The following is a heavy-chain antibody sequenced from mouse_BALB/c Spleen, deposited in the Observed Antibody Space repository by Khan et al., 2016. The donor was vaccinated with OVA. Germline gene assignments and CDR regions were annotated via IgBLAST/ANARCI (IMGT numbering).Heavy chain of an antibody. D-gene: IGHD4-1*01. Sequence: EVELVESGPGLVKPSQSLSLTCTVTGYSITTDYAWNWIRQFPGNKLEWMGFISYNGNTKYNPSLKSRISITRDTSKNQFFLQLKAVTTEDTARYYCARVSGGEFDYWGQGTTLTVSS. V-gene: IGHV3-2*02. CDR3: ARVSGGEFDY. CDR2: ISYNGNT. J-gene: IGHJ2*01. CDR1: GYSITTDYA.